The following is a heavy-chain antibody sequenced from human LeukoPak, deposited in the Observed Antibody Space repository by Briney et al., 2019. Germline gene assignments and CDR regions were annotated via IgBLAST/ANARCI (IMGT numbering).Heavy chain of an antibody. D-gene: IGHD6-13*01. CDR2: IYSGGNT. J-gene: IGHJ4*02. Sequence: GGSLRLSCAASGFTVSSNYMSWVRQAPGKGLEWVSVIYSGGNTYYADSVKGRFTISRDNSKNTPYLQMNSLRAEDTAVYYCARSPRIAAAGTLVDYWGQGTLVTVSS. V-gene: IGHV3-53*01. CDR3: ARSPRIAAAGTLVDY. CDR1: GFTVSSNY.